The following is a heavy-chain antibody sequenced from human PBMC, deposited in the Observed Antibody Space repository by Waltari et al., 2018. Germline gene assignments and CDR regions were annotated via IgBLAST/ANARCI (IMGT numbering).Heavy chain of an antibody. CDR1: GGPFSSYT. V-gene: IGHV1-69*08. CDR3: AREEGATVVTPMDY. CDR2: IIPILGIA. J-gene: IGHJ4*02. D-gene: IGHD4-17*01. Sequence: QVQLVQSGAEVKKPGSSVKVSCKASGGPFSSYTISWVRPAPGQGLEWMGRIIPILGIANYAQKFQGRVTITADKSTSTAYMELSSLRSEDTAVYYCAREEGATVVTPMDYWGQGTLVTVSS.